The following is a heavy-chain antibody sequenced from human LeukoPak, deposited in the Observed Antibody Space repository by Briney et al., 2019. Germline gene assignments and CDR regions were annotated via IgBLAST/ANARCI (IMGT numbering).Heavy chain of an antibody. J-gene: IGHJ6*03. V-gene: IGHV4-61*02. D-gene: IGHD6-6*01. CDR3: ARWSGSVTARNYYYYMDV. Sequence: SQTLSLTCTVSGGSVRRGNYYWTWIRQPAGSGLEWIGRIYTSGTTDYNPSLRTRVTISVDTSRNQFSLNLSSVTAADTAVYYCARWSGSVTARNYYYYMDVWGEGTTVTVSS. CDR1: GGSVRRGNYY. CDR2: IYTSGTT.